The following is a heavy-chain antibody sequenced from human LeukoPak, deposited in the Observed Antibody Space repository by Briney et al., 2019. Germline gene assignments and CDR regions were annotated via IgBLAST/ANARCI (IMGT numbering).Heavy chain of an antibody. V-gene: IGHV3-53*01. CDR1: GFTFSSYD. D-gene: IGHD3-10*01. CDR2: IYSGCST. CDR3: ARDSGVWLGELSPTFDY. Sequence: PGGSLRLSCAASGFTFSSYDMTWVRQAPGEGLEGVSVIYSGCSTYYADSVNGRFTISRDNSKETLYLQMNSLRAEDTAVYYCARDSGVWLGELSPTFDYWGQGTLVTVSS. J-gene: IGHJ4*02.